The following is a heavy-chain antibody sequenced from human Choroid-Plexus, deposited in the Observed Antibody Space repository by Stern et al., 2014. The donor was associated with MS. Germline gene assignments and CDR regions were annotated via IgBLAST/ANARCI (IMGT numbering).Heavy chain of an antibody. Sequence: EVQLVESVGGLVQPGGSLRLSCVASGFTLSDHYMDWVRQAPGKGLEWVGRIRNKANSYTTQYAASVKGRFVISRDDSKNSLYLQMNSLKSEDTAVYYCVRVSGSSGSDFWGQGTLVSVSS. D-gene: IGHD6-19*01. CDR2: IRNKANSYTT. J-gene: IGHJ4*02. V-gene: IGHV3-72*01. CDR1: GFTLSDHY. CDR3: VRVSGSSGSDF.